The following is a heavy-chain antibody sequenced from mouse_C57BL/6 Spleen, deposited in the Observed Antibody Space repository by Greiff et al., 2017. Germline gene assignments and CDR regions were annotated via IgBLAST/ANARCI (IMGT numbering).Heavy chain of an antibody. CDR3: ERGYDGYYRTCFAY. D-gene: IGHD2-3*01. CDR2: ILTGSGST. CDR1: GYTFTGYW. J-gene: IGHJ3*01. V-gene: IGHV1-9*01. Sequence: QVQLKQSGAELMKPGASVKLSCKATGYTFTGYWIEWVKQRPGHGLECIGEILTGSGSTNYNKKFKGMATFTADTSSNTAYMQLISLTTEDSAIYNGERGYDGYYRTCFAYWDQGTLVTVSA.